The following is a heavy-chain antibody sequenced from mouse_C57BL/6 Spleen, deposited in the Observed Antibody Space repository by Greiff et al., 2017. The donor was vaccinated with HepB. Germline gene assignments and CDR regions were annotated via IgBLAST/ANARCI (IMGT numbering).Heavy chain of an antibody. CDR3: TREGFDYHWYFDV. V-gene: IGHV5-9-1*02. Sequence: EVMLVESGEGLVKPGGSLKLSCAASGFTFSSYAMSWVRQTPEKRLEWVAYISSGGDYIYYADTVKGRFTISRDNARNTLYLQMSRLKSEDTAMYYCTREGFDYHWYFDVWGTGTTVTVSS. CDR1: GFTFSSYA. J-gene: IGHJ1*03. D-gene: IGHD2-4*01. CDR2: ISSGGDYI.